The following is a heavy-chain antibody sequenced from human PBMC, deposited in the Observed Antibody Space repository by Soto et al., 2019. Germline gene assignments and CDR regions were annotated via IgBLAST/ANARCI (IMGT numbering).Heavy chain of an antibody. CDR2: VFHTGFT. J-gene: IGHJ4*02. Sequence: PSETLSLTCAVSGGSVSGSYYYWAWLRQSPGKGPEWIGSVFHTGFTSYNPSLESRVSVSVDTSKSQFSLKLSAVTASDTAVYYCATSQKGYNRTYFDHWGQGALVTVYS. V-gene: IGHV4-39*01. D-gene: IGHD1-1*01. CDR3: ATSQKGYNRTYFDH. CDR1: GGSVSGSYYY.